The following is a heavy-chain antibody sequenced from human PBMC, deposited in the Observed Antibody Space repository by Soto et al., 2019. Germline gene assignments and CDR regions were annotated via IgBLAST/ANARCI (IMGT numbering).Heavy chain of an antibody. V-gene: IGHV4-34*01. CDR1: GGSFSGYY. D-gene: IGHD2-21*01. CDR3: ARGLTDRSIANPGKAQVHMDV. Sequence: SETLSLTCAVYGGSFSGYYWSWIRQPPGKGLEWIGEINHSGSTNYNPSLKSRVTISVDTSKNQFSLKLSSVTAADTAVYYCARGLTDRSIANPGKAQVHMDVWGKGTTVTVSS. CDR2: INHSGST. J-gene: IGHJ6*03.